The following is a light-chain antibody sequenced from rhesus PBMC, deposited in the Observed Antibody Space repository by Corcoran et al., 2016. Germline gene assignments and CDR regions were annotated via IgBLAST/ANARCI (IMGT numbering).Light chain of an antibody. CDR3: QHNYGTPFT. J-gene: IGKJ3*01. CDR1: ENVNNY. CDR2: KAS. Sequence: DIQMTQSPSSLSASVGDRVTITCRTSENVNNYLNWYQQKPGTAPKLLLYKASPLQSGVPSRFRGSGSGTDYTFTISSLQSEDVATYYCQHNYGTPFTFGPGTKLDIK. V-gene: IGKV1-74*01.